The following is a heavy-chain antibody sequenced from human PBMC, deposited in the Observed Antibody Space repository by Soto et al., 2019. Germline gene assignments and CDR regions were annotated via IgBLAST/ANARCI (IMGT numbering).Heavy chain of an antibody. CDR2: IHPGDSDT. V-gene: IGHV5-51*01. Sequence: LKISCKGSGYTFTNYWIGWVRQMPGKGLEGMGFIHPGDSDTKYSPIFQGQVTISADKSITSPYTQWTSQKTSDTAMYYCARSYVFFGIGGFPSHYFDAWGQGTLVTVSS. J-gene: IGHJ4*02. CDR3: ARSYVFFGIGGFPSHYFDA. D-gene: IGHD2-15*01. CDR1: GYTFTNYW.